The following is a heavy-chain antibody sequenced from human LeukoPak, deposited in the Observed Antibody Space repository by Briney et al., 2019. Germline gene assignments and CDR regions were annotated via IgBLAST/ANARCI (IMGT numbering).Heavy chain of an antibody. CDR2: ITDSGGDT. CDR1: GFTFSSYV. Sequence: GGSLRLSCAASGFTFSSYVKSWVRHPPAKGLEWVSAITDSGGDTYYADSVKGRFTISRDNSKNTLYLQMNSLRAEDTAVFYCAKVGGGGYPYYFDYWGQGTLVTVSS. J-gene: IGHJ4*02. CDR3: AKVGGGGYPYYFDY. V-gene: IGHV3-23*01. D-gene: IGHD2-15*01.